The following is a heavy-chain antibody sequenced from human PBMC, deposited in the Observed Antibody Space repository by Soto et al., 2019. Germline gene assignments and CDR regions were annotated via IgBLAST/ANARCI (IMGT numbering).Heavy chain of an antibody. V-gene: IGHV3-21*01. D-gene: IGHD6-13*01. CDR3: ARDRQSTPWYAADY. CDR2: ISGSGGYI. J-gene: IGHJ4*02. CDR1: GFTFSSYS. Sequence: LRLSCEGSGFTFSSYSMNWVRQAPGKGLEWVSSISGSGGYIYYADSVKGRFTISRDNAKNSLYLQMTSLRDEDTALYYCARDRQSTPWYAADYWGQGSLVTVSS.